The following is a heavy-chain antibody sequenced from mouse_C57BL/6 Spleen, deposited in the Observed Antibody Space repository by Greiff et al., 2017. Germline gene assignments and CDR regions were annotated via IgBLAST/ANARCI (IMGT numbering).Heavy chain of an antibody. CDR3: AHYGNYSFAY. Sequence: QVQLQQPGAELVTPGASVKLSCKASGYTFTSYWMHWVKQRPGQGLEWIGEIDPSDSYTNYNQKFMGKSTLTVDKSSSTAYMQLSSLTSEDSAVYYCAHYGNYSFAYWGQGTLVTVSA. J-gene: IGHJ3*01. V-gene: IGHV1-69*01. CDR2: IDPSDSYT. D-gene: IGHD2-1*01. CDR1: GYTFTSYW.